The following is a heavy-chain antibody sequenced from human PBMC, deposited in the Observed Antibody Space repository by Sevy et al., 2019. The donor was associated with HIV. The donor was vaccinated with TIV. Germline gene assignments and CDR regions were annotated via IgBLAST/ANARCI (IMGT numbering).Heavy chain of an antibody. CDR3: AKDGTGDDAFDI. CDR1: GFTFSSYG. J-gene: IGHJ3*02. Sequence: GGSLRLSCAASGFTFSSYGMHGVRQAPGKGLEWVAVISYDGSNKYYADSVKGRFTISRDNSKNTLYLQMNSLRAEDTAVYYCAKDGTGDDAFDIWGQGTMVTVSS. V-gene: IGHV3-30*18. CDR2: ISYDGSNK. D-gene: IGHD3-16*01.